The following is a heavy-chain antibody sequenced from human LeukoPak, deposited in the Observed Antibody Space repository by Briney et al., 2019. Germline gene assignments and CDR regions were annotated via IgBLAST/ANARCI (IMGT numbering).Heavy chain of an antibody. Sequence: PSETLSLTCAVYGGSFSGYYWNWIRQPPGKGLEWIGDINYSGGTNYNPSLKSRVTMSVDTSKNQFSLKLSSVTAADTAVYYCAREVLPSAFDIWGQGTMVTVSS. V-gene: IGHV4-34*01. D-gene: IGHD3-10*01. CDR3: AREVLPSAFDI. J-gene: IGHJ3*02. CDR1: GGSFSGYY. CDR2: INYSGGT.